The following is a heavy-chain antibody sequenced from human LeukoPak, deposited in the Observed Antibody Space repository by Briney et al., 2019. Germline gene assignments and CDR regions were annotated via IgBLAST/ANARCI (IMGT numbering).Heavy chain of an antibody. CDR3: ASTPYYDFWSGYYSGLDP. CDR1: GGSISSSSYY. J-gene: IGHJ5*02. Sequence: SETLSLTCTVSGGSISSSSYYWGWIRQPPGKGLEWIGSIYYSGSTYYNPSLKSRVTISVDTSKNQFSLKLCSVTAADTAVYYCASTPYYDFWSGYYSGLDPWGQGTLVTVSS. V-gene: IGHV4-39*01. CDR2: IYYSGST. D-gene: IGHD3-3*01.